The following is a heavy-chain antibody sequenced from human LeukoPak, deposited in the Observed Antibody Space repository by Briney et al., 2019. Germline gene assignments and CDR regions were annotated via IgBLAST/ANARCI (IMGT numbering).Heavy chain of an antibody. D-gene: IGHD1-1*01. J-gene: IGHJ4*02. V-gene: IGHV3-30*02. CDR1: GFTFSRYG. Sequence: GGSLRLSCAASGFTFSRYGIHWVRQAPGKGLEWVSFIRYDGSDKYYADSVKGRFTISRDNSKNTLYLQMNSLSPEDTAVYYCAKDRGLEVGGFDYWGQGALVTVSS. CDR3: AKDRGLEVGGFDY. CDR2: IRYDGSDK.